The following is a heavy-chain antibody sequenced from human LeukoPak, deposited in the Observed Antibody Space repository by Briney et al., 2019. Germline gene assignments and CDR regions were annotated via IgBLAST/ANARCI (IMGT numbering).Heavy chain of an antibody. J-gene: IGHJ3*02. CDR1: GYTFTSYD. CDR2: MNPNSGNT. Sequence: GASVKVSCKASGYTFTSYDINWVRQATGQGLEWMGWMNPNSGNTGYAQKFQGRVTITRNTSISTAYTELSSLRSEDTAVYYCARALEGYQLPDAFDIWGQGTMVTVSS. V-gene: IGHV1-8*03. D-gene: IGHD2-2*01. CDR3: ARALEGYQLPDAFDI.